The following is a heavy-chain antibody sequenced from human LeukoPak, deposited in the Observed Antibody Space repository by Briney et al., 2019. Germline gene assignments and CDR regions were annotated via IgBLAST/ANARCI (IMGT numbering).Heavy chain of an antibody. V-gene: IGHV1-2*02. CDR2: INPNSGGT. CDR3: ARDGYYDSSGYYQGGY. Sequence: ASVKVSCKASGYTFTGYYMHWVRQAPGQGLEWMGWINPNSGGTNYAQKFQGRVTITADESTSTAYMELSSLRSEDTAVYYCARDGYYDSSGYYQGGYWGQGTLVTVSS. CDR1: GYTFTGYY. J-gene: IGHJ4*02. D-gene: IGHD3-22*01.